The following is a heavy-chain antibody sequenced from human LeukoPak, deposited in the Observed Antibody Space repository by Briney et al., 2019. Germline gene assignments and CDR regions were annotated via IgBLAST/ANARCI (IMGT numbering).Heavy chain of an antibody. D-gene: IGHD3-16*01. CDR3: ARADTVMIHALDI. V-gene: IGHV3-21*01. CDR1: GFTFSSYS. Sequence: GGSLRLSCAASGFTFSSYSMHWVRQAPGKGLEWVSSITSDTSTYYADSVKGRFTISRDNAKNSLYLQMNSLRSEDTAVYYCARADTVMIHALDIWAKGQWSPSLQ. CDR2: ITSDTST. J-gene: IGHJ3*02.